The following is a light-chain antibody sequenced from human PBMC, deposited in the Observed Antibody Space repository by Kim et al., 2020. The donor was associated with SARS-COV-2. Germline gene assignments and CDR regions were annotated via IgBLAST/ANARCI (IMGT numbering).Light chain of an antibody. V-gene: IGLV6-57*04. J-gene: IGLJ2*01. CDR1: SGSIDDNY. Sequence: NFMLTHPLSVSESPGKTVTISCTRSSGSIDDNYVQWYQQRPGGVPTAVIYEDDQRPSGVSDRFSGSIDNSSNSASLTISGLKTEDEADYYCQSYNRSNVVFGGGTKLTVL. CDR2: EDD. CDR3: QSYNRSNVV.